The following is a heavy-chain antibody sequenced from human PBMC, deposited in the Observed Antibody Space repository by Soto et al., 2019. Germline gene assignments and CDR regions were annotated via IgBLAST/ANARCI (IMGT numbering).Heavy chain of an antibody. CDR2: ISAYNGNT. J-gene: IGHJ4*02. V-gene: IGHV1-18*01. Sequence: QVQLVQSGAELKKPGASVKVSCKASGYTFTTYAISWVRQAPGQGLEWMGWISAYNGNTNYAQNLQGRVTRTTDTSTSTAYMELRRLRSDDTAVYYRTTDGPRFAYWGQGPLDTVSS. CDR1: GYTFTTYA. CDR3: TTDGPRFAY.